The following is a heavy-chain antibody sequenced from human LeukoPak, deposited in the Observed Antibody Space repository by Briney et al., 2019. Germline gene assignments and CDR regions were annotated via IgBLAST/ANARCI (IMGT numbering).Heavy chain of an antibody. J-gene: IGHJ4*02. CDR1: GGSISSGSYY. CDR3: AREGRYYDSSGYYLGFDY. Sequence: PSQTLSLTCTVSGGSISSGSYYWSWIRQPAGKGLEWIGRIYTSGSTNYNPSLKSRVTISVDTSKNQFSLKLSSVTAADTAVYYCAREGRYYDSSGYYLGFDYWGQGTLVTVSS. D-gene: IGHD3-22*01. CDR2: IYTSGST. V-gene: IGHV4-61*02.